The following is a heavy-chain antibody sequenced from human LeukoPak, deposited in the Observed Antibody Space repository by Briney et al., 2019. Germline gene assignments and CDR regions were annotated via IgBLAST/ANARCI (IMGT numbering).Heavy chain of an antibody. CDR3: AGIYDSSGYYYSY. CDR1: GYSISSGFY. CDR2: IYYSGST. J-gene: IGHJ4*02. D-gene: IGHD3-22*01. Sequence: SETLSLTCSVSGYSISSGFYWDWIRQPPGKGLEWIGYIYYSGSTNYNPSLKSRVTISVDTSKNQFSLKLSSVTAADTAVYYCAGIYDSSGYYYSYWGQGTLVTVSS. V-gene: IGHV4-61*01.